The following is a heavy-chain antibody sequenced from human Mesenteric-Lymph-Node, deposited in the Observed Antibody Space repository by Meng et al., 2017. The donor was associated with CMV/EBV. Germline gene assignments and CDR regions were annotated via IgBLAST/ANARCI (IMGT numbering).Heavy chain of an antibody. V-gene: IGHV3-30-3*02. Sequence: GESLKISCAASGFTFSSYAMHWVRQAPGKGLEWVAVTSYEGSNKYYADSVKGRFTISRDNSKNTLYLQMNTLRAEDTAVYYCAKQRGSYGMDVWGQGTTVTVSS. CDR3: AKQRGSYGMDV. D-gene: IGHD3-10*01. J-gene: IGHJ6*02. CDR2: TSYEGSNK. CDR1: GFTFSSYA.